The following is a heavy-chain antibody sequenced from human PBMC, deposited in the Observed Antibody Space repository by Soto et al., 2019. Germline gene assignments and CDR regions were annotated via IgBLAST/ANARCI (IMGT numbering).Heavy chain of an antibody. CDR2: FRGSGDGGTT. J-gene: IGHJ4*02. V-gene: IGHV3-23*01. Sequence: VGSLRLSCAASGFTFSSYSVSWVRQAPGKGLEWVSGFRGSGDGGTTYYADSVKGRFTISRDNSKNTLFLQMNSLRAEDTAIYYCAKKVNSGPGSQYFDYWGQGTLVTVSS. CDR1: GFTFSSYS. D-gene: IGHD3-10*01. CDR3: AKKVNSGPGSQYFDY.